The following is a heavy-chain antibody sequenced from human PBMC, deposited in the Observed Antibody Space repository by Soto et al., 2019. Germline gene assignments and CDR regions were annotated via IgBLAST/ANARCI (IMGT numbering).Heavy chain of an antibody. CDR2: ISSTGGGT. CDR1: GFTFNNYA. V-gene: IGHV3-23*01. D-gene: IGHD2-15*01. J-gene: IGHJ4*02. CDR3: AKGHDIVVVPTVDY. Sequence: GGSLRLCCAASGFTFNNYAMSWVRKAPGKGLEWVSGISSTGGGTYYADPVKGRFTISRDNSKNTLFLQMNNLRAGDTALYYCAKGHDIVVVPTVDYWGQGTLVTVSS.